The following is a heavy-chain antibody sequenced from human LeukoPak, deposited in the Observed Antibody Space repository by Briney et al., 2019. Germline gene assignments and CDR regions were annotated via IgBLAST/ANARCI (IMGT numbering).Heavy chain of an antibody. CDR3: AREALSRDGYKRGLFGGEFDAFDI. V-gene: IGHV4-4*02. Sequence: SETLSLTCAVSGDSITTNHWWSWVRQTPDKGLEWVGEIFRGGSPNYNPSLKSRVTISMDKSKNQFSLLVTSVTAADTAVYYCAREALSRDGYKRGLFGGEFDAFDIWGQGTMVTVSS. CDR2: IFRGGSP. CDR1: GDSITTNHW. J-gene: IGHJ3*02. D-gene: IGHD5-24*01.